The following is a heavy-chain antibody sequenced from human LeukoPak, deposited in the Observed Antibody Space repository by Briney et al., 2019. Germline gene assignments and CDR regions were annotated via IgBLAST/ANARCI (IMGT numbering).Heavy chain of an antibody. J-gene: IGHJ4*02. CDR3: ARGRGYDYIWGSYRPTYYFDY. CDR1: GGSFSGYY. D-gene: IGHD3-16*02. V-gene: IGHV4-34*01. Sequence: SETLSLTCAVYGGSFSGYYWSWIRQPPGKGLEWIGEINHSGSTNYNPSLKSRVTISVDTSKNQFSLKLSSVTAADTAVYYCARGRGYDYIWGSYRPTYYFDYWGQGTLVTVSS. CDR2: INHSGST.